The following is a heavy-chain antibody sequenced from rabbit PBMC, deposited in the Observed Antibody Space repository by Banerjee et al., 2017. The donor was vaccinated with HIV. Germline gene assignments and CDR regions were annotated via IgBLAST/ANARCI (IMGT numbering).Heavy chain of an antibody. CDR3: VRRDYGSSTYYDL. V-gene: IGHV1S40*01. CDR2: IYIGSSGST. J-gene: IGHJ3*01. Sequence: QSLEESGGGLVKPGASLTLTCKASGFSFGSNYYMCWVRQAPGKGLEWIACIYIGSSGSTYYASWAKGRFTISKTSSTTVTLQMTSLTAADTATYFCVRRDYGSSTYYDLWGQGTLVTVS. CDR1: GFSFGSNYY. D-gene: IGHD8-1*01.